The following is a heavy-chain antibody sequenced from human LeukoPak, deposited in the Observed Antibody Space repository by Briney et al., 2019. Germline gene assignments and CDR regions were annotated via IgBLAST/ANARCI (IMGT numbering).Heavy chain of an antibody. Sequence: GGSLRLSCVASGFTFNLYWMSWVRQAPGKGLEWVANIKQDGSEKYYVDSVKGRFPISRDNAENSLYLQMNSLRAEDTAVYYCARVGDTSGYSDWGQGTLVTVSS. V-gene: IGHV3-7*01. CDR1: GFTFNLYW. CDR3: ARVGDTSGYSD. J-gene: IGHJ4*02. D-gene: IGHD3-22*01. CDR2: IKQDGSEK.